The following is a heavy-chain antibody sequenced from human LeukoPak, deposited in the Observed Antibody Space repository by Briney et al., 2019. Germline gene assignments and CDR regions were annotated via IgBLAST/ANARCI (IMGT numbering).Heavy chain of an antibody. J-gene: IGHJ5*02. Sequence: SQTLSLTCAISGDSVSSNSAAWNWIRQSPARGLEWLGRTYYRSKWYNHYAVSVKSRITINPDTSKNQFSLQLNSVTPEDTAVYYCAREYYYDSSGYLVGARGHNWFDPWGQGTLVTVSS. V-gene: IGHV6-1*01. CDR3: AREYYYDSSGYLVGARGHNWFDP. CDR1: GDSVSSNSAA. D-gene: IGHD3-22*01. CDR2: TYYRSKWYN.